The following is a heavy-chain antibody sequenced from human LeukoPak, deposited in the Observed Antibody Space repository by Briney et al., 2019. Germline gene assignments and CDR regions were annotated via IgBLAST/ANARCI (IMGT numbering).Heavy chain of an antibody. D-gene: IGHD6-13*01. V-gene: IGHV1-69*05. CDR1: GGTFSSYA. CDR2: IIPIFGTA. Sequence: GASVKVSCKASGGTFSSYAISWVRQAPGQGLEWMGRIIPIFGTAHYAQKFQGRVTITTDESTSTAYMELSGLRSEDTAVYYCARGYSSNFDYWGQGTLVTVSS. J-gene: IGHJ4*02. CDR3: ARGYSSNFDY.